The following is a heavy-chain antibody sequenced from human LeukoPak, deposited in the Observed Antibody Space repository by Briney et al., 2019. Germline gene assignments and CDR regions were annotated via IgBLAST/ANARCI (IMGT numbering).Heavy chain of an antibody. Sequence: GGSLRLSREASGFTFRSYGMSWVRQAPGKGLEWVSVISGSGGKTDYADSVKGRFTISRDNSKNTMYLQMNSLRVEDTAEYYCAKDLGYDYVWGEGNLYDYWGQGILVTVSS. CDR2: ISGSGGKT. V-gene: IGHV3-23*01. D-gene: IGHD3-16*01. J-gene: IGHJ4*02. CDR3: AKDLGYDYVWGEGNLYDY. CDR1: GFTFRSYG.